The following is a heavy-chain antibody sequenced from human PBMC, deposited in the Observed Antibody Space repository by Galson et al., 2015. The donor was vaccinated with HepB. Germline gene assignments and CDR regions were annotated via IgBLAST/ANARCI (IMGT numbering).Heavy chain of an antibody. CDR2: ISSSTSYI. J-gene: IGHJ4*02. Sequence: SLRLSCAASGFTFSSYGMHWVRQAPGKGLEWVSSISSSTSYIYYADSVKGRFTISRDNAKNSLYLQMNSLRAEDTAVYYCASGGREQQWLVRHFDYWGQGTLVAVSS. CDR3: ASGGREQQWLVRHFDY. CDR1: GFTFSSYG. V-gene: IGHV3-21*01. D-gene: IGHD6-19*01.